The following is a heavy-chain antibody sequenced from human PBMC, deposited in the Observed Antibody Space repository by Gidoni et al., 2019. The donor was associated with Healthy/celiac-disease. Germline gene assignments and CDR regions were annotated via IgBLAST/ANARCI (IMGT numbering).Heavy chain of an antibody. CDR2: IFYSGST. CDR1: GGSISYYY. J-gene: IGHJ6*03. D-gene: IGHD5-18*01. V-gene: IGHV4-59*01. Sequence: QVQLQESGPGLVKPSETLSLTCTVSGGSISYYYWSWIRQPPGKGLEWIGYIFYSGSTNYNPSLKSRVTISVDTSKNHFSLKLSSVTAADTAVYYCARNDRGYSRVLGYYYYMDVWGKGTTVTVSS. CDR3: ARNDRGYSRVLGYYYYMDV.